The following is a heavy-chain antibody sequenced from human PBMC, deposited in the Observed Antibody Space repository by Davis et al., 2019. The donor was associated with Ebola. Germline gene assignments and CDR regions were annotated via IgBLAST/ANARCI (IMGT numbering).Heavy chain of an antibody. Sequence: SETLSLTCAVYGGSFSGYYWSWIRQPPGKGLEWIGEINHSGNTNYNPSLKSRVTISVDTSKNQFSLKLSSVTAADTAVYYCARARYYYGRGRLDPWGQGTLVTVSS. V-gene: IGHV4-34*01. CDR2: INHSGNT. CDR3: ARARYYYGRGRLDP. CDR1: GGSFSGYY. J-gene: IGHJ5*02. D-gene: IGHD3-10*02.